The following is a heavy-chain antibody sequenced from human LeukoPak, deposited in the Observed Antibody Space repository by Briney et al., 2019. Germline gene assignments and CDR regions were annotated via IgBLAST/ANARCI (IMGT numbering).Heavy chain of an antibody. CDR1: GFTFSSYS. CDR2: ISSSSSYI. J-gene: IGHJ4*02. V-gene: IGHV3-21*01. CDR3: ARSYYYDSSGYYSPPFDY. Sequence: GGSLRLSCAASGFTFSSYSMNWVRQAPGKGLEWVSSISSSSSYIYYADSVKGLFTISRDNAKNSLYLQMNSLRAEDTAVYYCARSYYYDSSGYYSPPFDYWGQGTLVTVSS. D-gene: IGHD3-22*01.